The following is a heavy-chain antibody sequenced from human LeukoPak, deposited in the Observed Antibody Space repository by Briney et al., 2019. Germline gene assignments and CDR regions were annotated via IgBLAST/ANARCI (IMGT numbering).Heavy chain of an antibody. D-gene: IGHD3-3*01. J-gene: IGHJ5*02. CDR2: IYYSGST. V-gene: IGHV4-39*01. Sequence: SETLSLTCTVSGGCISSSRYYWGWIRQPPGKGLEWLGRIYYSGSTYYNPFLQSRVTISVDTSKNQFSLKLSSVTAADTAVYYCARAYYDFWSGYLGYNWFDPWGQGTLVTVSS. CDR3: ARAYYDFWSGYLGYNWFDP. CDR1: GGCISSSRYY.